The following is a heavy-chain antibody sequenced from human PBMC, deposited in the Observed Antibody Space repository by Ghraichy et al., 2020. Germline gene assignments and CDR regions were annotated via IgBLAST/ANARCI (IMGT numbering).Heavy chain of an antibody. CDR1: GGSITSSSYY. J-gene: IGHJ4*02. V-gene: IGHV4-39*01. CDR3: PSHQALRYFDYLFSTEPFDC. Sequence: SQTLSLTCTVSGGSITSSSYYWGWIRQSPGKGLEWIGSIYYRGNTYYNPFLRSRLTISVDTSKNQLSLNLTSVTAADTAVYYCPSHQALRYFDYLFSTEPFDCWGQGTLVTVSS. CDR2: IYYRGNT. D-gene: IGHD3-9*01.